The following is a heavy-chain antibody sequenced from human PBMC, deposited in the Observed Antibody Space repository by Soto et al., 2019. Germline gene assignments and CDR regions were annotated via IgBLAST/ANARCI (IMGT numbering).Heavy chain of an antibody. Sequence: GGSLRLSCAASGFTVSSNYMSWVRQAPGKXLEWVSVIYSGGSTYCADSVKGRFTISRDNSKNTLYLQMNSLRAEDTAVYYCARGRGYYYGSGSSLRPNYFDYWGQGTLVTVSS. CDR3: ARGRGYYYGSGSSLRPNYFDY. CDR2: IYSGGST. V-gene: IGHV3-53*01. J-gene: IGHJ4*02. D-gene: IGHD3-10*01. CDR1: GFTVSSNY.